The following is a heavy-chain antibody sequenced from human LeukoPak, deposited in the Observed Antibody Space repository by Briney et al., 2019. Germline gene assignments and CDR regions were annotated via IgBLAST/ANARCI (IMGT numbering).Heavy chain of an antibody. V-gene: IGHV4-61*02. CDR1: GGSISSGSYY. J-gene: IGHJ4*02. Sequence: SETLSLTCTVSGGSISSGSYYWSWIRQPAGKGLEWIGRIYTSGSTNYNPSLKSRVTISVDTSKNQFSLKLSSVTAADTAVYYCATLPDSYGRVSDYWGQGTLVTVSS. CDR2: IYTSGST. D-gene: IGHD5-18*01. CDR3: ATLPDSYGRVSDY.